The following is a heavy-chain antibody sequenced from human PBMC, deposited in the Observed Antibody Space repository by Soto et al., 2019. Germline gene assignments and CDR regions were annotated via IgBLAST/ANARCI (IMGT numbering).Heavy chain of an antibody. CDR2: ISSSSSTI. V-gene: IGHV3-48*01. CDR3: AFGDYDYIWGSHKEPGPIDY. D-gene: IGHD3-16*01. Sequence: EVQLVESGGGLVQPGGSLRLSCAASGFTFSSYSMNWVRQAPGKGLEWVSYISSSSSTIYYADSVKGRFTISRDNAKNSLYLQMNSLRAEDTAVYYCAFGDYDYIWGSHKEPGPIDYWGQGTLVTVSS. CDR1: GFTFSSYS. J-gene: IGHJ4*02.